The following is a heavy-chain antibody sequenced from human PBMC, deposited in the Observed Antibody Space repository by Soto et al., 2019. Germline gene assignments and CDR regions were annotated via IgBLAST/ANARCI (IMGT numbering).Heavy chain of an antibody. D-gene: IGHD6-19*01. CDR1: AGSISSYY. Sequence: PSETLSLTCTVSAGSISSYYWSWLRQPPGKGLEWIGYIYYSGSTNYNPSLNSRVTISVDTSKNQFSLKLSSVTAADTAVYYCARYSYSCGWTDFDYWGQGTLVTVSS. CDR2: IYYSGST. V-gene: IGHV4-59*01. J-gene: IGHJ4*02. CDR3: ARYSYSCGWTDFDY.